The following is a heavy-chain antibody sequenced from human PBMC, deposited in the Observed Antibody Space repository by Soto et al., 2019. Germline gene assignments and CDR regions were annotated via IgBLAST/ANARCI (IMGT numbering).Heavy chain of an antibody. CDR1: DGSFSGYY. V-gene: IGHV4-34*01. J-gene: IGHJ5*02. Sequence: SETLSLTCAVYDGSFSGYYWSWIRQPPGKGLEWIGEINHSGSTNYNPSLKSRLIISVDTSKNQFSLKLSSVTAADTAVYYCARGQGYNYVRWFDPWGQGTLVTVSS. CDR2: INHSGST. D-gene: IGHD5-12*01. CDR3: ARGQGYNYVRWFDP.